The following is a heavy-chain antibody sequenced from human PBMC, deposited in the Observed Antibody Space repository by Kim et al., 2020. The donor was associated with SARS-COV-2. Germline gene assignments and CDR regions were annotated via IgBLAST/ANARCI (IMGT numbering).Heavy chain of an antibody. CDR1: GYTLTELS. Sequence: ASVKVSCKVSGYTLTELSMHWVRQAPGKGLEWMGGFDPEDGETIYAQKFQGRVTMTEDTSTDTAYMELSSLRSEDTAVYYCATSPWLVRGVIIIEYYFDYWGQGTLVTVSS. CDR2: FDPEDGET. J-gene: IGHJ4*02. V-gene: IGHV1-24*01. D-gene: IGHD3-10*01. CDR3: ATSPWLVRGVIIIEYYFDY.